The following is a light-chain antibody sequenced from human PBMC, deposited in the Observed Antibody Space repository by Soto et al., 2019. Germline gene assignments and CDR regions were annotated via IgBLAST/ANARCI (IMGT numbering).Light chain of an antibody. CDR2: GAS. CDR3: LQHKTYPYT. Sequence: DIQMTQSPSAMSASVGDRVTITCRASQGIRISLAWFQQKPGKVPKRMIYGASNLEGGVPSRFRGSGSGTEFTLTITGLQSEDLATYYCLQHKTYPYTFGQGTKLEIK. CDR1: QGIRIS. J-gene: IGKJ2*01. V-gene: IGKV1-17*03.